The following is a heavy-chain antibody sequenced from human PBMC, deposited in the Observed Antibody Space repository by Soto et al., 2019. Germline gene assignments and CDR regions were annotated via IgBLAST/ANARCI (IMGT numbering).Heavy chain of an antibody. V-gene: IGHV3-30-3*01. J-gene: IGHJ6*02. D-gene: IGHD3-3*01. CDR1: A. Sequence: APHRINKTPGKGLEWVAVISYDGSNKYYADSVKGRLTISRDNSKNTLYLQMNSLRAEDTAVYYCAGGQSDYDFWSGYPYGMDVWGQGTTVTVSS. CDR2: ISYDGSNK. CDR3: AGGQSDYDFWSGYPYGMDV.